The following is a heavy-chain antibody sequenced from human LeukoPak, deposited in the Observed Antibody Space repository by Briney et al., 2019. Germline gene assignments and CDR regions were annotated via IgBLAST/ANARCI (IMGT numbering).Heavy chain of an antibody. Sequence: PSETLSLTCTVSGGSISSGGYYWSWIRQHPGKGLEWIGYIYYSGSTYYNPSLKSRVTISVDTSKNQFSLKLSSVTAADTAVYYCARVEYRVRGVIIESWGQGTLVTVS. D-gene: IGHD3-10*01. CDR3: ARVEYRVRGVIIES. V-gene: IGHV4-31*03. CDR1: GGSISSGGYY. J-gene: IGHJ4*02. CDR2: IYYSGST.